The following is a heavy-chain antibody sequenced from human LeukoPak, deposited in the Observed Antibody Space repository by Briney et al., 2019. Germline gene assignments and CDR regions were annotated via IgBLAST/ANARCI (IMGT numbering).Heavy chain of an antibody. Sequence: ASVRVSCKTSGYAFSNFGINWVRQAPGQGLEWMGWISGNNDNPNYGQKFQGRFTVTTDSSTSTAYMELRNLRFDDTAVYYCARDGTSTDDYWGQGTLVTVSS. V-gene: IGHV1-18*01. CDR1: GYAFSNFG. CDR3: ARDGTSTDDY. CDR2: ISGNNDNP. J-gene: IGHJ4*02. D-gene: IGHD2-2*01.